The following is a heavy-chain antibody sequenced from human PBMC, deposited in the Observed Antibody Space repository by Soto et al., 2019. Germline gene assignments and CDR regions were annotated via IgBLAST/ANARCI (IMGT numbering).Heavy chain of an antibody. CDR3: AKESMPEHYGHTLFDY. D-gene: IGHD4-17*01. Sequence: DVQLLESGGGLVQPGGSLRLSFEASGLSFVNYALSWVRQAPGKGLEWVATLSAGRRAYYADSGKGRFTTAKHFSTNPLRLQARSLRTDHTAVYYCAKESMPEHYGHTLFDYWAQGTRVTVSS. V-gene: IGHV3-23*01. J-gene: IGHJ4*02. CDR2: LSAGRRA. CDR1: GLSFVNYA.